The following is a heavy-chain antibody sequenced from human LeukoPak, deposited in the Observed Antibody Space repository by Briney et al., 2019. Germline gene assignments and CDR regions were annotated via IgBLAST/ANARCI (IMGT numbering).Heavy chain of an antibody. CDR3: ASSIAEAADFDY. D-gene: IGHD6-13*01. CDR1: GFTFSRHD. CDR2: ISSDGNNK. J-gene: IGHJ4*02. Sequence: GRSRRLSCTASGFTFSRHDMHWVRQAPGKGLEWVAVISSDGNNKYYADSMKGRFTISRDNFKNTLYLQMNSLRAEDTAVYYCASSIAEAADFDYWGQGTLVTVSS. V-gene: IGHV3-30*03.